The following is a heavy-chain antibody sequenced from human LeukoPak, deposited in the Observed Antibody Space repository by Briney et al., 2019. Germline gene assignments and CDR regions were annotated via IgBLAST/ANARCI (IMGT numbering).Heavy chain of an antibody. CDR1: GGSISSGGYY. CDR3: ARGGGSRPNWFDR. Sequence: PSQTLSLTCTVSGGSISSGGYYWSWIRQHPGKGLEWIGYIYYSGSTYYNPSLKSRVTISVDTSKNQFSLKLSSVTAADTAVYYCARGGGSRPNWFDRWGQGTLVTVSS. J-gene: IGHJ5*02. D-gene: IGHD3-10*01. CDR2: IYYSGST. V-gene: IGHV4-31*03.